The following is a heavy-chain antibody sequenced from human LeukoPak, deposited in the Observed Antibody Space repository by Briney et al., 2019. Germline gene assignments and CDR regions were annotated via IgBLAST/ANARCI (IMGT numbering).Heavy chain of an antibody. Sequence: ASVKVSFKASGYTFTDYYMHWVRQAPGQGLEWMGWINPNSGGTDYAQKFQGRVTMTRDTSISTTYMELSRLRSDDTVVYYCARSYGSGTTNDYWGQGTLVTVSS. D-gene: IGHD3-10*01. CDR3: ARSYGSGTTNDY. CDR2: INPNSGGT. V-gene: IGHV1-2*02. J-gene: IGHJ4*02. CDR1: GYTFTDYY.